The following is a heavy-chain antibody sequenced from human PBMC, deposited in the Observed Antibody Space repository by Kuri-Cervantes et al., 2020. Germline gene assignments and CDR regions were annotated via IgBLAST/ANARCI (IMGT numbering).Heavy chain of an antibody. CDR1: GGSTSSGGYY. D-gene: IGHD6-13*01. J-gene: IGHJ4*02. V-gene: IGHV4-39*07. CDR3: ARVYTGWAAAGRRSYFDY. Sequence: GSLRLSCTVSGGSTSSGGYYWSWIRQPPGKGLEWIGEINHSGSTNYNPSLKSRVTISVDTSKNQFSLKLSSVTAADTAVYYCARVYTGWAAAGRRSYFDYWGQGTLVTVSS. CDR2: INHSGST.